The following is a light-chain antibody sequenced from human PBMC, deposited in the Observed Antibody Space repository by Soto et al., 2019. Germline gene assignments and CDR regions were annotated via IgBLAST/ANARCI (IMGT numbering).Light chain of an antibody. CDR1: QSIANC. J-gene: IGKJ5*01. Sequence: DIKKTQSPASIATSVGDKVPIICRASQSIANCLNWYQQKPGKAPKLLIFTTSSLQTGVPSRVSGSGSGTDCALTISSLQSEDGAVYDGQQYDNWPITVGQGTRLEIK. V-gene: IGKV1-39*01. CDR3: QQYDNWPIT. CDR2: TTS.